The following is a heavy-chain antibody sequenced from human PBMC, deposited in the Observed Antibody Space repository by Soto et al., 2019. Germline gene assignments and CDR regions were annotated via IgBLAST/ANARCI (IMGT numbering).Heavy chain of an antibody. Sequence: QVQLMNSVAEVKKPGASVKVSCKASGDTFSDYYIHWVRQAPGQGLEWMGTVNPSGGHTTYSQHLLGRVTMTRDTSNSTLHMELTSLTSEDTAVYYCARGGHVVVVTAALDYWGQGNLVTVSS. D-gene: IGHD2-21*02. CDR1: GDTFSDYY. J-gene: IGHJ4*02. V-gene: IGHV1-46*04. CDR3: ARGGHVVVVTAALDY. CDR2: VNPSGGHT.